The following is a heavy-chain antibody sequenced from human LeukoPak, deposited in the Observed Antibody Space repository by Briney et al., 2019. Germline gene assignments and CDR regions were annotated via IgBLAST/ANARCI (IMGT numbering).Heavy chain of an antibody. J-gene: IGHJ6*03. V-gene: IGHV3-23*01. CDR1: GFTFKSYA. CDR2: ISGSGRST. Sequence: GGSLRLSCAASGFTFKSYAMSWVRQAPGKGLEWVSAISGSGRSTYYADSVKGRFTISRDNSKNTLYLQMNSLRAEDTAVYYCARAEYYDSSGYYWGIYYYYYMDVWGKGTTVTISS. CDR3: ARAEYYDSSGYYWGIYYYYYMDV. D-gene: IGHD3-22*01.